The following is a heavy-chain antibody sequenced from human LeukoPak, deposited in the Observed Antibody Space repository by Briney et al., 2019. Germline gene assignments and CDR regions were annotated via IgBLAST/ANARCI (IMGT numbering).Heavy chain of an antibody. V-gene: IGHV4-39*07. CDR3: ARELRGAPGLGAGYYFDY. CDR1: GDSISSSAYY. J-gene: IGHJ4*02. CDR2: LYYSGST. Sequence: SETLPLTCTVSGDSISSSAYYWCWIRQPPGEGLVWIVCLYYSGSTYYNPSLKSRVTISVDTSKNQFSLKESSVSAADTAVYYCARELRGAPGLGAGYYFDYWGQGTLVTVSS. D-gene: IGHD1-26*01.